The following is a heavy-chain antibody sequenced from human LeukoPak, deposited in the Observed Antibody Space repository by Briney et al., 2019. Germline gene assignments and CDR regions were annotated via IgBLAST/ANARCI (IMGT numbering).Heavy chain of an antibody. J-gene: IGHJ4*02. V-gene: IGHV1-46*01. CDR3: ARAGPLLMFVSSSGYYSLDY. CDR2: INPSGGST. Sequence: ASVKVSCTASGYTFTSYYMNWVRQAPGQGLEWMGIINPSGGSTSYAQKFQGRVTMTRDMSTSTVYMELSSLRSEDTAVYYCARAGPLLMFVSSSGYYSLDYWGQGTLVTVSS. D-gene: IGHD3-22*01. CDR1: GYTFTSYY.